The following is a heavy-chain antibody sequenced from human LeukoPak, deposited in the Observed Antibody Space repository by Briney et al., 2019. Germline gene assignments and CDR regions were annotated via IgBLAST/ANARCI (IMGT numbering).Heavy chain of an antibody. CDR1: GFTFSTFS. CDR3: AKTRASYSYGYGGAFDI. D-gene: IGHD5-18*01. V-gene: IGHV3-7*03. CDR2: IKQDGSDK. Sequence: GGSLRLSCAASGFTFSTFSISWVRQAPGKGLEWVANIKQDGSDKYYVDSVKGRFTISRDNAKNSLYLQMNSLRAEDTAVYYCAKTRASYSYGYGGAFDIWGQGTMVAVSS. J-gene: IGHJ3*02.